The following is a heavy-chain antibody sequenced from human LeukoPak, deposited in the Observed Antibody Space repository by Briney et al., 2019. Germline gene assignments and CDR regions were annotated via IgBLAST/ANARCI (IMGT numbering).Heavy chain of an antibody. CDR1: GFAFSSYS. D-gene: IGHD2-21*02. CDR2: IHPDGIEK. J-gene: IGHJ5*01. V-gene: IGHV3-7*04. Sequence: PGGSLRLSCAASGFAFSSYSMNWVRQAPGKGLEWVANIHPDGIEKYHVDSVKGRFTIFRDNARNLLYLQMSSLRADDTAVYYCSRGDDFSGDSWGQGTLVTVFS. CDR3: SRGDDFSGDS.